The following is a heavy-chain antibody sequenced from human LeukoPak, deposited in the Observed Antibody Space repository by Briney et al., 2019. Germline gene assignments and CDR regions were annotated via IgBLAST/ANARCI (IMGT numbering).Heavy chain of an antibody. CDR1: GGTLSSYT. V-gene: IGHV1-69*02. D-gene: IGHD3-22*01. CDR3: ARGLVVVPEYFDY. CDR2: IIPILGIA. Sequence: SVKVSCKASGGTLSSYTISWVRQAPGQGLEWMGRIIPILGIANYAQKFQGRVTITADKSTSTAYMELSSLRSEDTAVYYCARGLVVVPEYFDYWGQGTLVTVSS. J-gene: IGHJ4*02.